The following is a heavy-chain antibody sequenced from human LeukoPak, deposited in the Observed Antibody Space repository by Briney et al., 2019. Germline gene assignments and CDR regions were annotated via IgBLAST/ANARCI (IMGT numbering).Heavy chain of an antibody. CDR3: ARDSGSGSLRYFDL. J-gene: IGHJ2*01. Sequence: PSETLSLTCTVSGGSTSNYYWSWLRQSPGKGLEWIGYINHIGSTNYNPSLKSRVTISVDTSKKQFSLKVTSVTAADTAVYYCARDSGSGSLRYFDLWGRGTLVTVST. CDR1: GGSTSNYY. CDR2: INHIGST. D-gene: IGHD3-10*01. V-gene: IGHV4-59*01.